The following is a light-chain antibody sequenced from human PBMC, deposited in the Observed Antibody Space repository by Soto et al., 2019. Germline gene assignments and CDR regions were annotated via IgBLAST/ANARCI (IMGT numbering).Light chain of an antibody. CDR2: GAS. J-gene: IGKJ1*01. Sequence: IVLTQSPGALSLSPGERATLSCKASQSVSSSYLAWYQQKPGQAPRLLIYGASSRATGIPDRFSGSGSGTDCTLTISRLEPEDVAVYYCQQYGSSSWTLGQGTKVDIK. CDR1: QSVSSSY. CDR3: QQYGSSSWT. V-gene: IGKV3-20*01.